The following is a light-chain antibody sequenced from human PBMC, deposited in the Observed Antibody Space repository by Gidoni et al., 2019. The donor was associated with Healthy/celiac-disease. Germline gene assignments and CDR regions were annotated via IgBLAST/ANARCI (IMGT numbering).Light chain of an antibody. CDR2: AAS. Sequence: DSKMAQSPSCLSAYVRDSVTITCRESQSISSYLNLYQQKPGKAPKLMIDAASSLQSGVPSSFSGSGAVTDFTLTIILMYPVEFVTYYCQYSYSTPGMCGQGTKVEIK. V-gene: IGKV1-39*01. CDR3: QYSYSTPGM. J-gene: IGKJ1*01. CDR1: QSISSY.